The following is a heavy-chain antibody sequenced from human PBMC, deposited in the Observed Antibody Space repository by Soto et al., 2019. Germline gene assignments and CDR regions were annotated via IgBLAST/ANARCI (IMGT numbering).Heavy chain of an antibody. V-gene: IGHV4-38-2*01. CDR2: IYHSGST. Sequence: LSLTCAVSCYSISSGYYLGCIRQPPGKGLEWIGSIYHSGSTYYNPSLKSRVTISVDTSKNQFSLKLSSVTAADTAVYYCARGLTLAARLSGPYFDYWGQGTLVTVSS. CDR1: CYSISSGYY. J-gene: IGHJ4*02. D-gene: IGHD6-6*01. CDR3: ARGLTLAARLSGPYFDY.